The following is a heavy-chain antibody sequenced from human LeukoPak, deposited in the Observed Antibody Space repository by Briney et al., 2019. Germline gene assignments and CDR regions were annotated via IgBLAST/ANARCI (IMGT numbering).Heavy chain of an antibody. CDR2: ISTYNGNT. CDR3: ARDSRGYFEAFDY. CDR1: GYTFTSHG. V-gene: IGHV1-18*01. J-gene: IGHJ4*02. Sequence: GASVKVSCKASGYTFTSHGISWVRQAPGQGLEWMGWISTYNGNTNYAQKLQGRVTMTTDTSTSTAYMELRGLRPDDTAVYYCARDSRGYFEAFDYWGQGTLVTVSS. D-gene: IGHD5-18*01.